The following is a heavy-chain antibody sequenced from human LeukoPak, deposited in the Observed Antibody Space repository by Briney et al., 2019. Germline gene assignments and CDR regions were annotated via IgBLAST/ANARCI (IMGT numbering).Heavy chain of an antibody. J-gene: IGHJ4*02. D-gene: IGHD6-13*01. CDR3: VKGDRSRWYYSDY. V-gene: IGHV3-64D*09. CDR1: GFTFSSYA. Sequence: GGSLRLSCSASGFTFSSYAMHWVRQAPGKGLEYVSAISGNGGSTYYADSVKGRFTISRDNSKNTLYLQMSSLRAEDTAVYYCVKGDRSRWYYSDYWGQGTLVTVSS. CDR2: ISGNGGST.